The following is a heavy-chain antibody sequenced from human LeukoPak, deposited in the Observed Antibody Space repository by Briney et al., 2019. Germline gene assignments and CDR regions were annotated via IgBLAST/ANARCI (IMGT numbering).Heavy chain of an antibody. J-gene: IGHJ5*02. CDR2: INPNSGGT. V-gene: IGHV1-2*02. Sequence: ASVKVSCKASGYTFTSYYMHWVRQAPGQGLEWMGWINPNSGGTNYVQKFQGRVTMTRDTSISTAYIELSRLRSDDTAVYYCARNYGDYEGEFNWFDPWGQGTLVIVSS. CDR3: ARNYGDYEGEFNWFDP. D-gene: IGHD4-17*01. CDR1: GYTFTSYY.